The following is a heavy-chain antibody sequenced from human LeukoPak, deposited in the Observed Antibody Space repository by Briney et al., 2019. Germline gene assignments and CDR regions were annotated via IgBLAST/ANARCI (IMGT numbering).Heavy chain of an antibody. J-gene: IGHJ4*02. Sequence: ASVKVSFKASGGTFSSYAISWVRQAPGQGLEWMGGIIPIFGTANYAQKFQGRVTIIADKSTSTAYMELSSLRSEDTAVYYCARDSDSSGPYYFDYWGQGTLVTVSS. V-gene: IGHV1-69*06. CDR3: ARDSDSSGPYYFDY. CDR1: GGTFSSYA. CDR2: IIPIFGTA. D-gene: IGHD3-22*01.